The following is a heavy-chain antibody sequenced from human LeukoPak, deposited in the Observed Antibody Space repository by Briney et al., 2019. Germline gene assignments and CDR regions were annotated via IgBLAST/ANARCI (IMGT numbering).Heavy chain of an antibody. CDR3: ARDLIAKVPAAIEGGRNSYYYYGMDV. Sequence: GASVKVSCKASGYTFPSYFMHWVRQAPGQGLEWMGWINPNSGGTNYAQKFQGWVTMTRDTSISTAYMELSRLRSDDTAVYYCARDLIAKVPAAIEGGRNSYYYYGMDVWGQGTTVTVSS. D-gene: IGHD2-2*01. V-gene: IGHV1-2*04. J-gene: IGHJ6*02. CDR1: GYTFPSYF. CDR2: INPNSGGT.